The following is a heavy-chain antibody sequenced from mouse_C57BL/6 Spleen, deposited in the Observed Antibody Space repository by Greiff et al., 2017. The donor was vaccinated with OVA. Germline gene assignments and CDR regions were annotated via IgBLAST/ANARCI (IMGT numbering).Heavy chain of an antibody. CDR2: ISSGSSTI. Sequence: DVQLQESGGGLVKPGGSLKLSCAASGFTFSDYGMHWVRQAPEKGLEWVAYISSGSSTIYYADTVKGRFTISRDNVKNTLFLQMTSLRSEDTAMYYCARSYYGSNFEYWGQGTTLTVSS. CDR1: GFTFSDYG. J-gene: IGHJ2*01. D-gene: IGHD1-1*01. CDR3: ARSYYGSNFEY. V-gene: IGHV5-17*01.